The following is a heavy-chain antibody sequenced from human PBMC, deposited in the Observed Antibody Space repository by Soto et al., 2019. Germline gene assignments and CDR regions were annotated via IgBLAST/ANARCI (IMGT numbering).Heavy chain of an antibody. CDR3: ARGALGFDP. CDR2: IGTSGYT. J-gene: IGHJ5*02. V-gene: IGHV3-13*04. D-gene: IGHD6-6*01. CDR1: GFTFSRYD. Sequence: EVQVVESGGGLVQPGGSLRLSCAASGFTFSRYDMHWVRQATGRGLEWVSGIGTSGYTYYAGSAKGRFTISRENAKNSVYLQMNSLRAGDTAVYYCARGALGFDPWGQGTLVAVSS.